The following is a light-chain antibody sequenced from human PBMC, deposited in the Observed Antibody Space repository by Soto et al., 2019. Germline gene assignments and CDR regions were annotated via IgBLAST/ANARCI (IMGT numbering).Light chain of an antibody. V-gene: IGKV3-20*01. Sequence: EILLTQSPYTLSLSPGERATLSCRAAQSVGTRLAWYQHKTGQAPRLLISGASSRATGIPDSFNGSGSETSFTLTISRLEPEDFALYYCQHYQSGHPIAFGQGTRLEIK. CDR1: QSVGTR. J-gene: IGKJ5*01. CDR2: GAS. CDR3: QHYQSGHPIA.